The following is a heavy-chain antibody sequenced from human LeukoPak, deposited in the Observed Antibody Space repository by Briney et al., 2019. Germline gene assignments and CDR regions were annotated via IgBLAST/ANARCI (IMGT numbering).Heavy chain of an antibody. CDR2: ISGSGTTI. Sequence: PGGSLRRSCAASGFTFSSYEMSWVRQAPGKGLEWISYISGSGTTIYYAGSVQGRFTISRDNAKNSLYLQMNSLRAEDTAVYYCAREGTPSGSFNYYSYYMDVWGKGTTVTVSS. J-gene: IGHJ6*03. V-gene: IGHV3-48*03. CDR1: GFTFSSYE. D-gene: IGHD3-10*01. CDR3: AREGTPSGSFNYYSYYMDV.